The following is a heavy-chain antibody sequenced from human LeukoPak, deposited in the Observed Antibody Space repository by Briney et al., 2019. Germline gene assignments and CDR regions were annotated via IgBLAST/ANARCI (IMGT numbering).Heavy chain of an antibody. J-gene: IGHJ6*02. CDR3: ASNGFNSNYYYYGMDV. CDR2: IIPIFGIA. V-gene: IGHV1-69*04. D-gene: IGHD2-8*01. Sequence: GAPVKVSCKASGGTFSSYAISWVRQAPGQGLEWMGRIIPIFGIANYAQKFQGRVTITADKSTSTAYMELSSLRSEDTAVYYCASNGFNSNYYYYGMDVWGQGTTVTVSS. CDR1: GGTFSSYA.